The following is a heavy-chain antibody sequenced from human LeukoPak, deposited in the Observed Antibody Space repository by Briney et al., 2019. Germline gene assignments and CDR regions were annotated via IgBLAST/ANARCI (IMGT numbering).Heavy chain of an antibody. CDR2: ISAYNGNT. D-gene: IGHD5-24*01. CDR3: AFVGYKMATVDY. V-gene: IGHV1-18*01. Sequence: MGWISAYNGNTNYAQKLQGRVTMTTDTSTSTAYMELRSLRSDDTAVYYCAFVGYKMATVDYWGQGTLVTVSS. J-gene: IGHJ4*02.